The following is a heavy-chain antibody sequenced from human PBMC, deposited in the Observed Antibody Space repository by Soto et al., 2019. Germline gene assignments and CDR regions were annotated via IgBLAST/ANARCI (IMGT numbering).Heavy chain of an antibody. CDR3: ASETIADRQGNWFET. Sequence: CXRLSCSAAVFSFSGYYSILMRQAPGKGLEWVSYISSSSSYTNYADSVKGRLTISRDNAKNSLYLQMNSLRAEDTAVYYCASETIADRQGNWFETWGQGTMV. J-gene: IGHJ5*02. V-gene: IGHV3-11*06. CDR1: VFSFSGYY. D-gene: IGHD6-6*01. CDR2: ISSSSSYT.